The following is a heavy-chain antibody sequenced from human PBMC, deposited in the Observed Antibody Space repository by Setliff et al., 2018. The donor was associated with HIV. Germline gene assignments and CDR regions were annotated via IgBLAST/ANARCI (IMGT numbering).Heavy chain of an antibody. Sequence: PSETLSLTCNVSGGSISAYYWSWVRQPPGKRLEWIGYIYNSGITNYNPSLKSRVTISLDTSKNQFSLKVSSVTAADTAVYYCARDRGGGYNNLDYWGQGTLVTVSS. CDR3: ARDRGGGYNNLDY. CDR1: GGSISAYY. V-gene: IGHV4-4*08. D-gene: IGHD5-12*01. J-gene: IGHJ4*02. CDR2: IYNSGIT.